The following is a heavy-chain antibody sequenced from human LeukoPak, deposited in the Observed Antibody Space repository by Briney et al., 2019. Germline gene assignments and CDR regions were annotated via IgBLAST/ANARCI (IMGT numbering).Heavy chain of an antibody. V-gene: IGHV3-33*08. J-gene: IGHJ4*02. CDR2: IWYDVSSK. CDR3: AREGYSYAFDY. D-gene: IGHD5-18*01. CDR1: GFTFSSYG. Sequence: GGSLRLSCAASGFTFSSYGMHWVRQAPGKGLEWVAVIWYDVSSKYYADSVKGRFTISRDNSKNTLYLQMNSLRAEDTAVYYCAREGYSYAFDYWGQGTLVTVSS.